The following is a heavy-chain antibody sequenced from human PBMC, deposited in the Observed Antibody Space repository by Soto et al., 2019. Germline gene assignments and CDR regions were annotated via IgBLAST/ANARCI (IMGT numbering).Heavy chain of an antibody. CDR1: GGSISSYY. V-gene: IGHV4-59*12. Sequence: SETLSLTCTVSGGSISSYYWSWIRQSPGKGLEWIGYIYYSGSTNYNPSLKSRVTISVDRSKNQFSLKLSSVTAADTAVYYCASQQVTTGLYYFDYWGQGTLVTVSS. D-gene: IGHD4-17*01. CDR2: IYYSGST. CDR3: ASQQVTTGLYYFDY. J-gene: IGHJ4*02.